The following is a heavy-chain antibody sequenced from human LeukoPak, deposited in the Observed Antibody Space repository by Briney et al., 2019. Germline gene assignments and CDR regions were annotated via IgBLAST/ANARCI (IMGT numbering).Heavy chain of an antibody. CDR2: MNPNSGNT. Sequence: GASVKVSCKASGYTFTSYDINWVRQATGQGLEWMGWMNPNSGNTGYAQKFQGRVTMTRNTSISTAYMELSSLRSEDAAAYYCTRADYYDSSGPPPFDYWGQGTLVTVSS. V-gene: IGHV1-8*01. CDR1: GYTFTSYD. J-gene: IGHJ4*02. CDR3: TRADYYDSSGPPPFDY. D-gene: IGHD3-22*01.